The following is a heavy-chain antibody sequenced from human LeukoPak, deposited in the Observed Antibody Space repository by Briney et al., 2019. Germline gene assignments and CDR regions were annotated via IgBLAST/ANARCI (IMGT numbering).Heavy chain of an antibody. J-gene: IGHJ6*02. CDR2: ISGDGGST. V-gene: IGHV3-43*02. D-gene: IGHD6-13*01. CDR1: GFTFDDYA. CDR3: AKVRAAAGYYYYYYGMDV. Sequence: PGGSLRLSCAASGFTFDDYAMHWVRQAPGKGLEWVSLISGDGGSTYYADSVKGRFTICRDNSKNSLYLQMNSLRTEDTALYYCAKVRAAAGYYYYYYGMDVWGQGTTVTVSS.